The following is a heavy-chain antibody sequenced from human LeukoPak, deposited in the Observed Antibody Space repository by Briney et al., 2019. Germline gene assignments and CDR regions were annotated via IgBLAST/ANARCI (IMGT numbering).Heavy chain of an antibody. J-gene: IGHJ4*02. Sequence: GGSLRLSCAASGFSVSSNYMSWVRQAPGKGLEWVSVIYSGGSTYSADSVEGRFTISRHNSKNTPYLQMNSLRAEDTAVYYCARLDFWSGYFFDYWGQGTLVTVSS. CDR3: ARLDFWSGYFFDY. D-gene: IGHD3-3*01. CDR2: IYSGGST. V-gene: IGHV3-53*04. CDR1: GFSVSSNY.